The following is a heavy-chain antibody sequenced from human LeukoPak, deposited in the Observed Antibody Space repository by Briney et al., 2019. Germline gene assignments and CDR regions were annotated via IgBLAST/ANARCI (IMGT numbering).Heavy chain of an antibody. D-gene: IGHD3-22*01. CDR3: ARGTGSYYDSSGYYYRWFDP. CDR2: IYTSGST. J-gene: IGHJ5*02. V-gene: IGHV4-4*07. Sequence: PSETLSLTCTVSGGSISSYYWSWIRQPAGKGLEWIGRIYTSGSTNYNPSLKSRVTMSVDTSKNQLSLKLSSVTAADTAVYYCARGTGSYYDSSGYYYRWFDPWGQGTLVTVSS. CDR1: GGSISSYY.